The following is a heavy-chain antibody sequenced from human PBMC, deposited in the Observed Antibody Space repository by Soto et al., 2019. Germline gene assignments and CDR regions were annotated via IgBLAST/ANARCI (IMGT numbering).Heavy chain of an antibody. D-gene: IGHD3-9*01. J-gene: IGHJ5*02. CDR2: INPSGGST. CDR1: GYTFTSYY. CDR3: ASAGTGYYSHTNWFDP. Sequence: GASVQVYCKAPGYTFTSYYMHWVRQAPGQGLEWMGIINPSGGSTSYAQKFQGRVTMTRDTSTSTVYMELSSLRSEDTAVYYCASAGTGYYSHTNWFDPWGQGTLVTVS. V-gene: IGHV1-46*01.